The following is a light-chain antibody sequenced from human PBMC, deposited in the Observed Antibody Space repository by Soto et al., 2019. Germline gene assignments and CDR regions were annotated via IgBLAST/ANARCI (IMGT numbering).Light chain of an antibody. CDR1: QSITSSY. V-gene: IGKV3D-20*02. CDR3: QQRGNWPVT. Sequence: EIVLTQSPGTLSLSPGERATLSCRASQSITSSYLAWYQQKPGQAPRLLIYGASRRATDIPDRFSGSGSGTDFTLTISRLEPEDFAVYYCQQRGNWPVTFGGGTTVEI. CDR2: GAS. J-gene: IGKJ4*01.